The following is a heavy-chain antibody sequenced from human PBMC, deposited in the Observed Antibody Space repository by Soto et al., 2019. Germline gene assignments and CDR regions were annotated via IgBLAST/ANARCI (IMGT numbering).Heavy chain of an antibody. J-gene: IGHJ6*02. CDR3: ERVGTSYGRRGLYX. Sequence: SDTLSLTSKVSGGAIDRAGYYWCWILQHPGKGLELIGQIYYTGSAYYKPSLKSRVSMSIDTSQNQFSLELISVTAADTAGYYCERVGTSYGRRGLYXWGQATQVTVS. V-gene: IGHV4-31*03. D-gene: IGHD7-27*01. CDR2: IYYTGSA. CDR1: GGAIDRAGYY.